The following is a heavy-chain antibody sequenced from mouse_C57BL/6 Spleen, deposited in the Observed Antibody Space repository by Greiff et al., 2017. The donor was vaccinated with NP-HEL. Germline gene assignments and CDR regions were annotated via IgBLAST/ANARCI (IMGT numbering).Heavy chain of an antibody. V-gene: IGHV5-9*01. D-gene: IGHD2-2*01. J-gene: IGHJ2*01. CDR3: ARQGGYPLYYFDY. CDR2: ISGGGGNT. CDR1: GFTFSSYT. Sequence: EVQRVESGGGLVKPGGSLKLSCAASGFTFSSYTMSWVRQTPEKRLEWVATISGGGGNTYYPDSVKGRFTISRDNAKNTLYLQMSSLRSEDTALYYCARQGGYPLYYFDYWGQGTTLTVSS.